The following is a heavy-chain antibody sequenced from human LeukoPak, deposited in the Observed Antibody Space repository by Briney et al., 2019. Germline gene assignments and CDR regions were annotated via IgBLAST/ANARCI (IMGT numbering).Heavy chain of an antibody. Sequence: PARSLLLSCTAFGFTFGDYAMSWVRQAPGKGLEWVGFIRSKAFGGTTEYAASVKGRFTISRDDSKSIAYPQMNSLKTEDTAVYYCTRGNIPYSESYYGLWGKGTRVTLSS. CDR2: IRSKAFGGTT. D-gene: IGHD1-26*01. CDR1: GFTFGDYA. J-gene: IGHJ4*02. V-gene: IGHV3-49*04. CDR3: TRGNIPYSESYYGL.